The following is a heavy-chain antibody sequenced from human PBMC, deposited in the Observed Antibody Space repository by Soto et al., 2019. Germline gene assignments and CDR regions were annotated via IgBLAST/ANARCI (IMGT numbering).Heavy chain of an antibody. Sequence: GGSLRLSCAASGFTFSSYSMNWVRQAPGKGLEWVSYISSSSSTIYYADSVKGRFIISRDKAKNSLYLQMNRLRDEDTAVYYCARDAPPMDVLGQGTTVTVS. CDR3: ARDAPPMDV. J-gene: IGHJ6*02. V-gene: IGHV3-48*02. CDR2: ISSSSSTI. CDR1: GFTFSSYS.